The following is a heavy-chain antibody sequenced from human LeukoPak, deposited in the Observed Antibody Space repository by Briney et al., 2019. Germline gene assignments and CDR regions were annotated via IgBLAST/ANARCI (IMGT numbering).Heavy chain of an antibody. CDR2: IIPLLNMI. J-gene: IGHJ4*02. V-gene: IGHV1-69*02. CDR1: GYTFTGYY. CDR3: ASGVAGPDY. Sequence: ASVKVSCKASGYTFTGYYMYWVRQAPGQGLEWMGRIIPLLNMINYAQKFKGRVTFSADKSTSTAYVEMSSLRSEDTALYYCASGVAGPDYWGQGTLVSVSS. D-gene: IGHD2-8*01.